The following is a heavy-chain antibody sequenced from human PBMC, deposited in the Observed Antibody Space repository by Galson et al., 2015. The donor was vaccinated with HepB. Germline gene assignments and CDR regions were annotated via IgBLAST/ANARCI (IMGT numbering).Heavy chain of an antibody. CDR2: ISAYNGNT. J-gene: IGHJ6*02. Sequence: SVKVSCKASGYTFTSYGISWVRQAPGQGLEWMGWISAYNGNTNYAQKLQGRVTMTTDTSTSTAYMELRSLRSDDTAVYYCARDKPWYGSGSYYHLLSSIAMDVWGQGTTVTVSS. CDR3: ARDKPWYGSGSYYHLLSSIAMDV. CDR1: GYTFTSYG. D-gene: IGHD3-10*01. V-gene: IGHV1-18*01.